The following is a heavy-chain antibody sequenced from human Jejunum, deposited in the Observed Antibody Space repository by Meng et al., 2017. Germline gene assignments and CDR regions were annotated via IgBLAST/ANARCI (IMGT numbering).Heavy chain of an antibody. CDR3: ARLGYCSSTSCYPDY. Sequence: QVQLQESGPGLVKPSATLSLTCAVSGGSISSSHWWSWVRQPPGKGLEWIGEIYHNGNTNYNPSLKSRVTISSDKSKNQFSLKLSSVTAADTAVYYCARLGYCSSTSCYPDYWGQGTLVTVSS. CDR2: IYHNGNT. V-gene: IGHV4-4*02. CDR1: GGSISSSHW. D-gene: IGHD2-2*01. J-gene: IGHJ4*02.